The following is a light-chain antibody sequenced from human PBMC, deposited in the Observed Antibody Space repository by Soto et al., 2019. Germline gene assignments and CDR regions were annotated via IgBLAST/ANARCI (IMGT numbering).Light chain of an antibody. Sequence: DIGVSHSPLSLRVTPGEPASISCRSSQSLLHSNGYNYLDWYLQKPGQSPQLLIYLGSNRASGVPDRFSGSGSGTDFTLKISRVEAEDVGVYYCMQALQTQLTFGGGTRWIS. J-gene: IGKJ4*01. CDR1: QSLLHSNGYNY. CDR3: MQALQTQLT. V-gene: IGKV2-28*01. CDR2: LGS.